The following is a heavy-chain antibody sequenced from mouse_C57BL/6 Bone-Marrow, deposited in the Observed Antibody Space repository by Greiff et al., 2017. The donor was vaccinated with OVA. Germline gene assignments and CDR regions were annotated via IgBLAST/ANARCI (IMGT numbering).Heavy chain of an antibody. D-gene: IGHD1-1*01. J-gene: IGHJ1*03. CDR2: INPNNGGT. CDR1: GYTFTDYY. Sequence: EVQLQQSGPELVKPGASVKISCKASGYTFTDYYMNWVKQSHGKSLEWIGDINPNNGGTSYNQKFKGKATLTVDKSSSTAYMELRSLTSEDSAVYYCARAGDYYGSSYDWYFDVWGTGTTVTVSS. CDR3: ARAGDYYGSSYDWYFDV. V-gene: IGHV1-26*01.